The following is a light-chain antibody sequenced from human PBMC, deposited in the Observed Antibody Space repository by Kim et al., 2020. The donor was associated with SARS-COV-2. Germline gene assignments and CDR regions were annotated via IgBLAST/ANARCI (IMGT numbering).Light chain of an antibody. Sequence: EIVLTQSPATLSLSPGERATLSCRASQSVSSYLAWYQQRPGQAPRLLIYDASNRATGIPARFSRSESGTDFTLTISSLEPEDFAVYYCQQRTNWPITFGQGTRLEIK. CDR2: DAS. V-gene: IGKV3-11*01. CDR3: QQRTNWPIT. J-gene: IGKJ5*01. CDR1: QSVSSY.